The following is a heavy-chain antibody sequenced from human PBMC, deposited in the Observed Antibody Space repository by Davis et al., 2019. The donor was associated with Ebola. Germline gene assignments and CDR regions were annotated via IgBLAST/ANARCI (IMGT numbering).Heavy chain of an antibody. CDR2: ISAYNGHT. V-gene: IGHV1-18*01. Sequence: AASVKVSCKASGYTFSNYGISWVRQAPGQGLEWVGWISAYNGHTKYGQKVQGRVSMTRDTSTNTVYMELGGLRSDDTAVYYCAGRDCGSDCYFEYWGQGTLVTVSS. CDR1: GYTFSNYG. J-gene: IGHJ4*02. CDR3: AGRDCGSDCYFEY. D-gene: IGHD2-21*01.